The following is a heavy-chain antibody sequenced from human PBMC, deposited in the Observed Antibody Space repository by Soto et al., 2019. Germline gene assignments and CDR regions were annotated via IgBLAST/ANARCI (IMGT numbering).Heavy chain of an antibody. Sequence: QVQLVESGGGVVQPGESLQVACAASGFTVATTGMHWVRQAPGKGLEWVAMISHSGTSKVYIDSVQGRFTISRDNAKNYLHLQMSSLRPEDTAIYYCGKDWGSSGWFNWFNPWGQGVLVTVSS. CDR2: ISHSGTSK. CDR3: GKDWGSSGWFNWFNP. V-gene: IGHV3-30*18. J-gene: IGHJ5*02. D-gene: IGHD6-19*01. CDR1: GFTVATTG.